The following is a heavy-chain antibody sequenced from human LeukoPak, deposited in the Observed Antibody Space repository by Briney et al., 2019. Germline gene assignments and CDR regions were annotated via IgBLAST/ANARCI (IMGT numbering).Heavy chain of an antibody. D-gene: IGHD4/OR15-4a*01. V-gene: IGHV1-46*01. CDR3: AMGTNFYYYYGMDV. CDR2: INRSSGAT. J-gene: IGHJ6*02. CDR1: GYTFTSYY. Sequence: GASVKVSCKTSGYTFTSYYIHWVRQAPGQGLEWMGIINRSSGATNYAQKFQGRVTMTRDTSASTVYMELSSQRAQDTPVYYFAMGTNFYYYYGMDVWGQGTTVTVSS.